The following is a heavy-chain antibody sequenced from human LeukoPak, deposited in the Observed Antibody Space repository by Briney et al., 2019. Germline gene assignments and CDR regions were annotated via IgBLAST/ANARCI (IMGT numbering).Heavy chain of an antibody. CDR2: IYSGGST. CDR1: GFTFGNSW. Sequence: GGSLRLSCAASGFTFGNSWMTWVRQAPGKGLEWVSVIYSGGSTYYADSVKGRFTISRDNSKNTLYLQMNSLRAEDTAVYYCARSSIAAPDNFDYWGQGTLVTVSP. CDR3: ARSSIAAPDNFDY. V-gene: IGHV3-53*01. J-gene: IGHJ4*02. D-gene: IGHD6-13*01.